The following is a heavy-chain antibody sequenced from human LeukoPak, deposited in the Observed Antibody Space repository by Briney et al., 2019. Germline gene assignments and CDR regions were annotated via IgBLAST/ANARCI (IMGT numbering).Heavy chain of an antibody. D-gene: IGHD2-15*01. V-gene: IGHV4-34*01. CDR1: GGSFSGYY. CDR2: INHSGST. J-gene: IGHJ6*04. Sequence: PSETLSLTCAVYGGSFSGYYWSWIRQPPGKGLEWIGEINHSGSTNYNPSLKSRVTISVDTSKNQFSLKLSSVTAADTAVYYCARARLYCSGGSCYSGYYYGMDVWGKGTTVTVSS. CDR3: ARARLYCSGGSCYSGYYYGMDV.